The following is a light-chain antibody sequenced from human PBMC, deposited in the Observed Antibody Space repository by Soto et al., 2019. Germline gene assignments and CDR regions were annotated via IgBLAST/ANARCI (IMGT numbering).Light chain of an antibody. CDR3: QQYETSPLT. V-gene: IGKV3-20*01. CDR2: GAS. Sequence: ETVLTQSPGTLSLSPGERATLSCRASQSVSSSYLAWYQQKPGQAPRLLIYGASSRATGIPDRFSGSGSGTDFTLTISRLEPEDFAVYYGQQYETSPLTFGGGTKVEIK. J-gene: IGKJ4*01. CDR1: QSVSSSY.